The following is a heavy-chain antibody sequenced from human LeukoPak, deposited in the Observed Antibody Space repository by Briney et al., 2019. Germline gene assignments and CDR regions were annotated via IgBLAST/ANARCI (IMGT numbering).Heavy chain of an antibody. J-gene: IGHJ5*02. CDR1: GYTFTSYG. Sequence: ASVKVSCKASGYTFTSYGISWVRQAPGQGLEWMGWISAYNGNTNYAQKLQGRVTMTTDTSTSTAYMELRSLRSDDTAVYCCARDRLPGIAVGHNWFDPWGQGTLVTVSS. D-gene: IGHD6-19*01. CDR3: ARDRLPGIAVGHNWFDP. CDR2: ISAYNGNT. V-gene: IGHV1-18*01.